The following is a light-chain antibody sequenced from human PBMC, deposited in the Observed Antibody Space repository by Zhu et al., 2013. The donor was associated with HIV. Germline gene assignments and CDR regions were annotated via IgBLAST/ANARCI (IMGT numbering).Light chain of an antibody. CDR2: EAS. J-gene: IGKJ1*01. V-gene: IGKV1-5*03. CDR1: QSISNW. CDR3: QQYDNYPRT. Sequence: DIQMTQSPSTLSASVGDRVTITCRASQSISNWLAWYQQKPGKAPKLLIYEASVLESGVPSRFSGSGSGTEFTLTISGLQPDDVATYYCQQYDNYPRTFGRGTKVEIK.